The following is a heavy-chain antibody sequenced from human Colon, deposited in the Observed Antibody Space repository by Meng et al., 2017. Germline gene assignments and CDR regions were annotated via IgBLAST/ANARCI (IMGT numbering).Heavy chain of an antibody. CDR1: GGSISTSGYY. Sequence: QVQLQESGPGLVKPPEALSLTCSVSGGSISTSGYYWGWIRQPPGKGLEWIGSIGHSGFTYYTPSLKSRVAVSLDTSKSQFSLMLTSVTAADTAVYYCVRSSAWVRTGFDPWGQGTLVTVSS. V-gene: IGHV4-39*01. CDR2: IGHSGFT. D-gene: IGHD6-19*01. CDR3: VRSSAWVRTGFDP. J-gene: IGHJ5*02.